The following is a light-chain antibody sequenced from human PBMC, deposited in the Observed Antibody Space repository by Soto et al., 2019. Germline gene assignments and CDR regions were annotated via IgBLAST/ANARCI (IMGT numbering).Light chain of an antibody. J-gene: IGLJ3*02. Sequence: QPVLTQPPSVSGSPGQSVTISCTGTSSDIGTYNRVSWYQQSPGTTPKLIISEVTNRPSGVPDRFSGSKSGNTASLTISGLQAEDEADYYCGSYTTSSTWVFGGGTKVTVL. V-gene: IGLV2-18*02. CDR1: SSDIGTYNR. CDR3: GSYTTSSTWV. CDR2: EVT.